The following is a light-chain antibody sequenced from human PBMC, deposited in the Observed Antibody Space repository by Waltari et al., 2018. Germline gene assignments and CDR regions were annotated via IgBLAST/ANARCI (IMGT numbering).Light chain of an antibody. CDR3: QQYNSYPWT. CDR1: QDIRNY. Sequence: IQMTQSPSSLSASVGDSVTITCRASQDIRNYLAWFQQKPGQAPKSLIYAAASLQSGVPSKFSGSGSGTDFTLTISSLQPGDFATYYCQQYNSYPWTFGQGTKVEIK. V-gene: IGKV1-16*02. CDR2: AAA. J-gene: IGKJ1*01.